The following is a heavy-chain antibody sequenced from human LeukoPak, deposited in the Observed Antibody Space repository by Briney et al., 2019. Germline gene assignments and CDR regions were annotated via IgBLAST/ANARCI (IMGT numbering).Heavy chain of an antibody. CDR3: AKDGGEYYDILTGYYPRLYYMDV. J-gene: IGHJ6*03. Sequence: QPGGTLRLSCAAPGFTFSSYGMSWVRQAPGKGLEWVSSVTGSGGSTYYADSVKGRFTISRDNSKNTLYLQMNSLRAEDTAVYYCAKDGGEYYDILTGYYPRLYYMDVWGKGTTVTISS. V-gene: IGHV3-23*01. CDR2: VTGSGGST. D-gene: IGHD3-9*01. CDR1: GFTFSSYG.